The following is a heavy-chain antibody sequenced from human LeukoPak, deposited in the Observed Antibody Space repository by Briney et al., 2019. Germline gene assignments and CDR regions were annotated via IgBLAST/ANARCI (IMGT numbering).Heavy chain of an antibody. D-gene: IGHD6-13*01. CDR1: GYSISSGYY. CDR3: ARAPRYSSSWATHSPFDY. Sequence: SETLSLTCTVSGYSISSGYYWGWIRQPPGKGLEWIGSIYHSGSTYYNPSLKSRVTISVDTSKNQFSLKLSSVTAADTAVYYCARAPRYSSSWATHSPFDYWGQGTLVTVSS. V-gene: IGHV4-38-2*02. J-gene: IGHJ4*02. CDR2: IYHSGST.